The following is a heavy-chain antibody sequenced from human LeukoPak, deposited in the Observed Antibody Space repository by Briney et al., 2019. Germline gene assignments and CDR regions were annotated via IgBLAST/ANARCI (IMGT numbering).Heavy chain of an antibody. CDR1: GYTFTSYG. V-gene: IGHV1-18*01. CDR3: ARDISSLPESDYYYMDV. J-gene: IGHJ6*03. Sequence: PLASVKVSCKASGYTFTSYGISWVRQAPGQGLEWMGWISAYNGNTNYAQKLQGRVTMTTDTSTSTAYMELSRLRSDDTAVYYCARDISSLPESDYYYMDVWGKGTTVTVSS. D-gene: IGHD2-2*01. CDR2: ISAYNGNT.